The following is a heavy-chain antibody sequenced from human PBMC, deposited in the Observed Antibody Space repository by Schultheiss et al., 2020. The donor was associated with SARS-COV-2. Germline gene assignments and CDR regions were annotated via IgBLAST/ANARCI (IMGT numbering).Heavy chain of an antibody. J-gene: IGHJ4*02. CDR3: AGLLWGQPAAIGY. CDR1: GGSFSDYY. Sequence: SETLSLTCAVYGGSFSDYYWSWIRQPPENGLEWIGEINHSGSTSHNPSLKSRVTMSVDTSKNQFSLKVSSVTAADTAVYYCAGLLWGQPAAIGYWGQGTLVTVSS. D-gene: IGHD2-2*01. V-gene: IGHV4-34*10. CDR2: INHSGST.